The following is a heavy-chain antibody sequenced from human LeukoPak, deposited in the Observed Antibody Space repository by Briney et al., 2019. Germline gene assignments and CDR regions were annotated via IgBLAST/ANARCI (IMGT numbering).Heavy chain of an antibody. Sequence: SVTVSFKYSGYTFTSYDINWLRQATAQGREWVGRMNPNNGNTGYAQKSQSRVTMTRNTSISTAYMELSSLRSEDTAVYYCARGLLTYYDFWSGYYTGLRYYGMDVWGQGTTVTVSS. CDR3: ARGLLTYYDFWSGYYTGLRYYGMDV. D-gene: IGHD3-3*01. V-gene: IGHV1-8*01. J-gene: IGHJ6*02. CDR1: GYTFTSYD. CDR2: MNPNNGNT.